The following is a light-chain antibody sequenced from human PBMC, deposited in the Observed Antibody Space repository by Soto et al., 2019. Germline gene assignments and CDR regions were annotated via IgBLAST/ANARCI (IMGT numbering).Light chain of an antibody. Sequence: QSALTQPASVSGSPGQSITISCTGTSSDVGGYNYVSWYQQHPGKAAKLMIYDVSNRPSGVSNRFSGSKSGNTASLTISGRQAEEEADYYCSSYTSSSPVVFGGGTKLTVL. V-gene: IGLV2-14*01. J-gene: IGLJ2*01. CDR1: SSDVGGYNY. CDR2: DVS. CDR3: SSYTSSSPVV.